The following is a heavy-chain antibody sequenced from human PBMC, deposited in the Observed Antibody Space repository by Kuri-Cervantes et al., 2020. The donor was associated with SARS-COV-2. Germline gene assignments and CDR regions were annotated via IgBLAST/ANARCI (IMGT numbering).Heavy chain of an antibody. CDR3: AGRLRFSHSDAFDI. CDR1: GGTFSSYA. J-gene: IGHJ3*02. D-gene: IGHD3-3*01. CDR2: IIPILGTA. Sequence: SVKVSCKASGGTFSSYAISWVRQAPGQGLEWMGGIIPILGTANYAQKFQGRVTITADESTSTAYMELSSLRSEDTAVYYCAGRLRFSHSDAFDIWGQGTMVTVSS. V-gene: IGHV1-69*13.